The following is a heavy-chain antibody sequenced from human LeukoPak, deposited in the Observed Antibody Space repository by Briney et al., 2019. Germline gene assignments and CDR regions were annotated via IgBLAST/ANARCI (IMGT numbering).Heavy chain of an antibody. D-gene: IGHD4-17*01. CDR1: GFTFSSSW. CDR2: IKQDESEK. J-gene: IGHJ3*02. V-gene: IGHV3-7*03. Sequence: GGSLRLSCAASGFTFSSSWMSWVRQAPGKGLEWVANIKQDESEKYYVDSVKGRFTISRDNAKNSLYLQMNSLRAEDTAIYYCAKDPNGDYIGTFDIWGQGTMVIVS. CDR3: AKDPNGDYIGTFDI.